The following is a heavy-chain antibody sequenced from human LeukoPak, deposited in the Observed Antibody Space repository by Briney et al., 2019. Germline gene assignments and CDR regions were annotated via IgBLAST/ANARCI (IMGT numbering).Heavy chain of an antibody. J-gene: IGHJ3*02. Sequence: ASVKVSCKASGYTFTNYGISWVRQAPGQGLEWMGWIGTYDGDTNFAQRVEGRVTLTIDTSTNTAYMELRSLRSDDTAMYYCARGVGYSSILDIWGQGTMVTVSS. D-gene: IGHD5-18*01. CDR1: GYTFTNYG. CDR3: ARGVGYSSILDI. CDR2: IGTYDGDT. V-gene: IGHV1-18*01.